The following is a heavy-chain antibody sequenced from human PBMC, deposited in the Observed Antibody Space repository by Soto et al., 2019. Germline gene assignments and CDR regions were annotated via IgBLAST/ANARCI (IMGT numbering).Heavy chain of an antibody. CDR3: ARSNLYSSTVYYYYYGMDV. CDR2: IYPGDSDT. V-gene: IGHV5-51*01. CDR1: GYNFPTYW. Sequence: LGESLKISCKGFGYNFPTYWIGWVRQMPGKGLEWLGMIYPGDSDTRYGPSFQGQVAISADKSISTTYLQWSSLKASDTAMYYCARSNLYSSTVYYYYYGMDVWGQGTTVTVS. J-gene: IGHJ6*02. D-gene: IGHD5-18*01.